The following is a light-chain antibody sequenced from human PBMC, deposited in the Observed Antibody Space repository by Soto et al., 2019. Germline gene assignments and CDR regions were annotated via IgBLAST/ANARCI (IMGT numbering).Light chain of an antibody. CDR2: DAS. CDR3: QQYHNYPLT. Sequence: DIQMTQSPSTLSASVGDRVTITCRASQSISSWLAWYQQKPGKAPKLLIYDASSLESGVPSRFSGSGSGTEFTLTISSLQPGDFATYFCQQYHNYPLTFGQGTKVDIK. J-gene: IGKJ1*01. CDR1: QSISSW. V-gene: IGKV1-5*01.